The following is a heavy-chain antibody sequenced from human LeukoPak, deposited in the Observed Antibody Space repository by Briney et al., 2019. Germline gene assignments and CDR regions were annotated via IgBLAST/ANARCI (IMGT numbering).Heavy chain of an antibody. CDR3: ARDSSGWLNDWFDP. CDR2: ISYSGRT. Sequence: SETLSLTCTVSGGSIISSRYYWGFIRQPPGKGLEWIGSISYSGRTFYNPSLKSRVTISVDTANNQFSLKMSSVSAADTAMYYCARDSSGWLNDWFDPWGQGTLVTVSP. CDR1: GGSIISSRYY. J-gene: IGHJ5*02. V-gene: IGHV4-39*02. D-gene: IGHD6-19*01.